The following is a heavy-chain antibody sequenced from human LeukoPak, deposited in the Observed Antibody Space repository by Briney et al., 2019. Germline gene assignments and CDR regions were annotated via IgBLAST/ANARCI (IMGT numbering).Heavy chain of an antibody. V-gene: IGHV4-4*02. J-gene: IGHJ5*02. CDR2: IYHSGST. CDR1: GGSISSSNW. D-gene: IGHD3-10*01. CDR3: ARVEGYYGSGTGHGFDP. Sequence: PSGTLSLTCAASGGSISSSNWWSWVRQPPGKGLEWIGEIYHSGSTNYNPSLKSRVTISVDKSKNQFSLKLSSVTAADTAVYYCARVEGYYGSGTGHGFDPWGQGTLVTVSS.